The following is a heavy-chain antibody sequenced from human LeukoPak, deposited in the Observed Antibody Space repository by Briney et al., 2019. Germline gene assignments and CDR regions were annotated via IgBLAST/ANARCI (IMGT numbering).Heavy chain of an antibody. CDR3: ARHGSYCFDS. CDR1: GGSISSGDYY. J-gene: IGHJ4*02. CDR2: IYYSGST. D-gene: IGHD3-10*01. V-gene: IGHV4-30-4*01. Sequence: SETLSLTCTVSGGSISSGDYYWSWIRQPPGKGLEWIGYIYYSGSTYYNPSLKSRVTISIDTSKNQLSLRLSSVTAADTAVYYCARHGSYCFDSWGQGTLVTVSS.